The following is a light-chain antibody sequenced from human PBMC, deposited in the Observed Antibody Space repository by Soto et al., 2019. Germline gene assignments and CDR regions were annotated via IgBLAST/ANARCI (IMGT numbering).Light chain of an antibody. V-gene: IGKV1-9*01. CDR1: QDIKTY. Sequence: IQLTQSPSSLSASVGDRVSITCRASQDIKTYLAWYQQKQWKAPKLLISGTFTLQSGVPSRFNGSGSGTDFTLTISRLQPEDFATYDCQHLNNYPPFTFGPGTKV. J-gene: IGKJ3*01. CDR2: GTF. CDR3: QHLNNYPPFT.